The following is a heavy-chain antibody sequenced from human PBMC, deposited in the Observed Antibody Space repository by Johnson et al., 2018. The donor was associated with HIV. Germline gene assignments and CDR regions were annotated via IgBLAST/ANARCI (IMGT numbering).Heavy chain of an antibody. V-gene: IGHV3-9*01. CDR2: ISWNSANI. CDR1: GFRFDDYA. Sequence: VQLVESGGGLVQPGSSLRLSCAASGFRFDDYAMHWVRQAPGKGLEWVSGISWNSANIGSAGSVKGRFTIYRDNTKNSLYLQMNSLRAEDTALDYCAKDMNSSGYRGAFDIWGQGTMVTVSS. D-gene: IGHD6-13*01. J-gene: IGHJ3*02. CDR3: AKDMNSSGYRGAFDI.